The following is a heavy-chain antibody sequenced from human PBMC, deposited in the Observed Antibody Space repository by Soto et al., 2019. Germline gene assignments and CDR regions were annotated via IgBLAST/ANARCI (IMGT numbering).Heavy chain of an antibody. Sequence: LRLSCATSGFTFSSYTMYWVRQAPGKGLELVSSITSSSSYIFYADSVKGRFTSSRDNAKKSLFLQMNSLRAEDTALYYCVTYAFDIWGQGTMVTVSS. V-gene: IGHV3-21*01. CDR1: GFTFSSYT. J-gene: IGHJ3*02. CDR2: ITSSSSYI. CDR3: VTYAFDI.